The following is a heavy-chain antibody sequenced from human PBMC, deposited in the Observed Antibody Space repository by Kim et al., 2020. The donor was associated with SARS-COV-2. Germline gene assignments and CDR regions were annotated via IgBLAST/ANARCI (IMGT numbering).Heavy chain of an antibody. CDR2: ISSSSSTI. V-gene: IGHV3-48*02. CDR1: GFTFSSYS. Sequence: GGSLRLSCAASGFTFSSYSMNWVRQAPGKGLEWVSYISSSSSTIYYADSVKGRFTISRDNAKNSLYLQMNSLRDEDTAVYYCARDTYYYGSGRLIGWFDPWGQGTLVTVSS. D-gene: IGHD3-10*01. CDR3: ARDTYYYGSGRLIGWFDP. J-gene: IGHJ5*02.